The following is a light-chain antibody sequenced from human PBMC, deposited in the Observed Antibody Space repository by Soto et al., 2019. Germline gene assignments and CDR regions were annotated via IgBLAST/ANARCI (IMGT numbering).Light chain of an antibody. J-gene: IGLJ2*01. V-gene: IGLV2-14*03. CDR2: DVI. Sequence: QSALTQPASVSGSPGQSVTISCTGTSDDVGGYNYVSWFQHHPGKAPKLLIYDVINRPSGVSSRFSGAKSGHAASLTISGHQTEDEADYYCTSYSRGTTVIFGGGTKLTVL. CDR1: SDDVGGYNY. CDR3: TSYSRGTTVI.